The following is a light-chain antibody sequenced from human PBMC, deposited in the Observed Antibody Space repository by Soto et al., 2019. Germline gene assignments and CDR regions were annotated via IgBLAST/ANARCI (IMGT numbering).Light chain of an antibody. CDR3: QQRSNWPLC. Sequence: EIVLTQSPATLSLSPGERATLSCRASQSVSSYLAWYRQKPGQAPRLLIYDASNRATGIPARFSGSGSGTDFTLTISSLEPEDFAVYYCQQRSNWPLCFGPGTKVDIK. J-gene: IGKJ3*01. CDR2: DAS. CDR1: QSVSSY. V-gene: IGKV3-11*01.